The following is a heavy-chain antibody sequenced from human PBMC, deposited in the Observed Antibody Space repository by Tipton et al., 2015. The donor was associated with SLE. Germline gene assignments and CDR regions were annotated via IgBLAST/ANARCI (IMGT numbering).Heavy chain of an antibody. CDR3: ALEVSRRSGFDS. CDR1: GLSVSDNY. CDR2: TFLAGTT. V-gene: IGHV3-66*02. J-gene: IGHJ4*02. D-gene: IGHD1-1*01. Sequence: SLRLSCEASGLSVSDNYMNWVRQAPGQGLEWVSTTFLAGTTYYADSVKGRFTISRDNSQNTLFLHMDSLRPDDTAIYYCALEVSRRSGFDSWGQGTLVTVSS.